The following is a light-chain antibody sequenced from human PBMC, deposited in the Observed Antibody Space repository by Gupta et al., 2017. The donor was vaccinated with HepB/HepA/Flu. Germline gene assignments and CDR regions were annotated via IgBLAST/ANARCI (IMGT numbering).Light chain of an antibody. V-gene: IGLV2-14*03. CDR2: DVS. Sequence: QSALTQPAPVSGSPRQSITISCTGTSSDVGGYNYVSWYQQHPGKAPKLMIYDVSNRPSGGANRFSGSKSGNTASLTISGLQADDEADYYCSSYTSSSTLYVFGTGTKVTVL. CDR3: SSYTSSSTLYV. CDR1: SSDVGGYNY. J-gene: IGLJ1*01.